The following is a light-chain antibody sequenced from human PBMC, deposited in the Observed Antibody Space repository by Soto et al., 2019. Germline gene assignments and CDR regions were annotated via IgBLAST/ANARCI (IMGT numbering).Light chain of an antibody. V-gene: IGLV2-14*01. J-gene: IGLJ2*01. CDR1: SSDIGDYNY. CDR2: EVS. Sequence: QSVLTQPASVSGSPGQSITISCTGTSSDIGDYNYVSWYQQYPGKAPKLMIYEVSNRPSGVSNRFSGSKSGNTASLTISGLQAEDEADYYCSSYTSSRTLVVFGGGTKLTVL. CDR3: SSYTSSRTLVV.